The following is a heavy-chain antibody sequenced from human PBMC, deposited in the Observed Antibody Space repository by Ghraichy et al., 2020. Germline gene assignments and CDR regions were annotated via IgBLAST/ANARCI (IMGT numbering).Heavy chain of an antibody. CDR1: GYSISSGYY. J-gene: IGHJ4*02. Sequence: SETLSLTCTVSGYSISSGYYWGWIRQPPGKGLEWIASTYHSGSTSYNPSLKSRVTISVDTSKNQFSLNLNSVTAADTAVYYCARDSGFGVFYFDPWVPGTLITVSS. CDR3: ARDSGFGVFYFDP. V-gene: IGHV4-38-2*02. CDR2: TYHSGST. D-gene: IGHD3-10*01.